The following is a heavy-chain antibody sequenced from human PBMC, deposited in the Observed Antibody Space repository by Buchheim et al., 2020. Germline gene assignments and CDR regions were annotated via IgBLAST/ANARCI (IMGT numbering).Heavy chain of an antibody. J-gene: IGHJ6*02. CDR1: GFTFSSDW. D-gene: IGHD2-15*01. Sequence: EERLVESGGGLGQPGGSLRLSCAASGFTFSSDWMHWVRKAPGKGLVWVSRINPDGSDTTYADSVKGRFTISRDNGRNTLYLQMNSLRGEDTAIYYCTRSANFFRGMDVWGQGTT. CDR2: INPDGSDT. V-gene: IGHV3-74*01. CDR3: TRSANFFRGMDV.